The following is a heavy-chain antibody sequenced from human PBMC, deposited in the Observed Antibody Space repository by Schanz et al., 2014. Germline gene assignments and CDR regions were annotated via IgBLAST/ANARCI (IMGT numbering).Heavy chain of an antibody. D-gene: IGHD1-26*01. J-gene: IGHJ3*02. CDR2: VCYDGSKK. Sequence: LVESGGGVVQPGRSLRLSCAASGFTFSSYGMHWVRQVPGKGLEWVAVVCYDGSKKYYADSVKGRFTTSRDNSKNTLYLQMNSLRAEDTAVYYCAKGGGISTGRGDAYHIWGQGTMVTVSS. CDR1: GFTFSSYG. CDR3: AKGGGISTGRGDAYHI. V-gene: IGHV3-33*06.